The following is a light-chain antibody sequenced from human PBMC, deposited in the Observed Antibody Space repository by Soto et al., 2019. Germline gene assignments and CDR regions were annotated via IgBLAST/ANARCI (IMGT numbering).Light chain of an antibody. V-gene: IGKV3-20*01. CDR1: QSVSSSY. J-gene: IGKJ1*01. CDR3: QQYDSSPET. Sequence: EIVLTQSPGTLSLSPGERATLSCRASQSVSSSYLAWYQQKPGQAPRRLIYGASSMATGIPDRFSGSGSGTDFTLTISRLEPEDFAVYYCQQYDSSPETFGQGTKVEIK. CDR2: GAS.